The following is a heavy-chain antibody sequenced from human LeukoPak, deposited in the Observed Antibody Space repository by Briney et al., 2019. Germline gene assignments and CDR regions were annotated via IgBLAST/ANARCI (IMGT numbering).Heavy chain of an antibody. Sequence: GGSQRLSCAASGFTFSSYEMNWVRQAPGKGLEWVSYISSSGSTIYYADSVKGRFTISRDNAKNSLYLQMSSLRAEDTAVYYCARDIYGGHDYWGQGTLLTVSS. J-gene: IGHJ4*02. CDR1: GFTFSSYE. V-gene: IGHV3-48*03. CDR3: ARDIYGGHDY. D-gene: IGHD2-21*01. CDR2: ISSSGSTI.